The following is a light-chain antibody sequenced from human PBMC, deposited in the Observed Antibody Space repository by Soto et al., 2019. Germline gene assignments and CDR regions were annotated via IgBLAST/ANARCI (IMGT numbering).Light chain of an antibody. CDR3: CSYAGSYV. V-gene: IGLV2-23*01. Sequence: QSVLTQPASVSGSPGQSITSSCTGTSSDVGSYNLVSWYQQHPGKAPKLMIYEGSKRPSGVSNRFSGSKSGNTASLTISGLQAEDEADYYCCSYAGSYVFGTGTKLTVL. CDR2: EGS. CDR1: SSDVGSYNL. J-gene: IGLJ1*01.